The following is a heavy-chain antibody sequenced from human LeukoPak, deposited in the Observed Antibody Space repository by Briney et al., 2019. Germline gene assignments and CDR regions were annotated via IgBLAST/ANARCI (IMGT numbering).Heavy chain of an antibody. CDR2: ISGSGGST. Sequence: GGSLRLPCAASGFTFSSYAMSWVRQAPGKGLEWVSAISGSGGSTYYADSVKGRFTISRDNSKNTLYLQMNSLRAEDTAVYYCAKALQWELLFPHWGQGTLVTVAS. CDR1: GFTFSSYA. CDR3: AKALQWELLFPH. J-gene: IGHJ4*02. V-gene: IGHV3-23*01. D-gene: IGHD1-26*01.